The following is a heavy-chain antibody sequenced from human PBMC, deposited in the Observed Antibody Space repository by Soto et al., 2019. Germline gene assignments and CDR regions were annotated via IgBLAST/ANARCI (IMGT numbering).Heavy chain of an antibody. CDR2: ISYDGSNK. CDR1: GFTFSSYG. D-gene: IGHD6-6*01. Sequence: QVQLVESGGGVVQPGRSLRLSCAASGFTFSSYGMHWVRQAPGKGLEWVAVISYDGSNKYYADSVKGRFTISRDNSKNTLYLQMNSLRAEDTAVYYCAKLYSSSSVPNLLDYWGQGTLVTVSS. J-gene: IGHJ4*02. CDR3: AKLYSSSSVPNLLDY. V-gene: IGHV3-30-3*02.